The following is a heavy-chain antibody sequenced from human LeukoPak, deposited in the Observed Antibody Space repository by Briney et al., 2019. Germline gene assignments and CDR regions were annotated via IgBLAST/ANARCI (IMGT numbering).Heavy chain of an antibody. Sequence: SETLSRTCTVSGGSISSGSYFWSWIRQPAGKGLEWIGRIYTSGSTKYNPSLKSRVTISVDTSRNQFSLKLSFVTAADTAVYYCAGYYDSSAPMGDRIWGQGTMVTVSS. J-gene: IGHJ3*02. V-gene: IGHV4-61*02. CDR1: GGSISSGSYF. CDR2: IYTSGST. CDR3: AGYYDSSAPMGDRI. D-gene: IGHD3-22*01.